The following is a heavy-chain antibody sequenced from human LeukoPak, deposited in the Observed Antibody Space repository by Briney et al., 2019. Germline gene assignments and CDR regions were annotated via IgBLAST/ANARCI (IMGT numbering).Heavy chain of an antibody. D-gene: IGHD3-22*01. CDR2: ISAYNGNT. CDR1: GYTFTSYG. V-gene: IGHV1-18*01. Sequence: ASVTVSFKASGYTFTSYGISWVRQAPGQGLEWMGWISAYNGNTNYAQKLQGRVTMTTDTSTSTAYMELRSLRSEDTAVYYCARDHGDYDSSGYYSRYFQHWGQGTLVTVSS. J-gene: IGHJ1*01. CDR3: ARDHGDYDSSGYYSRYFQH.